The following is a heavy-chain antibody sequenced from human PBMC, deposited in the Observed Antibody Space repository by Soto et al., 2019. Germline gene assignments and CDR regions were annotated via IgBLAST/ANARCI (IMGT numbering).Heavy chain of an antibody. CDR3: AGGMAGLDV. V-gene: IGHV3-74*01. J-gene: IGHJ6*02. Sequence: EVQLVESGGGLVQPGGSLRLSCAASGLSFNIYWMHWVRQVPGKGLVWLARINSDGSHTIYVDSVKGRFTISRDNAKSTVFLQMDSLRDEDTGVYYCAGGMAGLDVWGQGTTVTFSS. CDR2: INSDGSHT. CDR1: GLSFNIYW.